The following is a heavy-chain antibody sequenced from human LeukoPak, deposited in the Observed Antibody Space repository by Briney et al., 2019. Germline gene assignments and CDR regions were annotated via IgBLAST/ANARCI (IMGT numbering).Heavy chain of an antibody. Sequence: PGGSLRLSCAASGFTFSDYYMSWIRQAPGKGLEWVSYISSSGSTIYYADSVKGRFTISRDNAKNSLYLQMNSLRAEDTAVYYCAAGYSGYGSSYYYYGMDVWGQGTTVTVSS. CDR1: GFTFSDYY. J-gene: IGHJ6*02. D-gene: IGHD5-12*01. CDR3: AAGYSGYGSSYYYYGMDV. CDR2: ISSSGSTI. V-gene: IGHV3-11*01.